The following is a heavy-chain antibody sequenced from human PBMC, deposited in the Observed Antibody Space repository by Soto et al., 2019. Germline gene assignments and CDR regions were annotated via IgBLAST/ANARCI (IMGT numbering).Heavy chain of an antibody. CDR1: GFTFSIYS. D-gene: IGHD1-26*01. V-gene: IGHV3-21*01. J-gene: IGHJ4*02. CDR2: ISSSSSYI. CDR3: ARGPARAGAKIY. Sequence: GGSLRLSCAASGFTFSIYSMNWVRQAPGKGLEWVSSISSSSSYIYYANSVKGRFTISRDNAKNSLYLQMNSLRAEDTAVYYCARGPARAGAKIYWGQGTLVTVSS.